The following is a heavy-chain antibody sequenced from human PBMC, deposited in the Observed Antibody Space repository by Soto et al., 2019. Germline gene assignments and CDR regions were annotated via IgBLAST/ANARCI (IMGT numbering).Heavy chain of an antibody. CDR2: IIPFLGLT. Sequence: QVQLVQSGAEVKKPGSSVKVSCKASGGSFNSYAISWVRQAPGQGLEWMGRIIPFLGLTNYAEKFQGRFTITADTADKSTTVAYMELSSLRSEDTALYYCATAFQLQAYWGQGTLVTVSS. CDR1: GGSFNSYA. V-gene: IGHV1-69*02. D-gene: IGHD1-1*01. CDR3: ATAFQLQAY. J-gene: IGHJ4*02.